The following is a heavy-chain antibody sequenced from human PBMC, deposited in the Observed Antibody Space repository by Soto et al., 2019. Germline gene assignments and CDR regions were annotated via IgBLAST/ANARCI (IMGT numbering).Heavy chain of an antibody. V-gene: IGHV4-34*01. Sequence: QVQLHQWGAGLLKPSETLSLTCAVSGGSFSFYYWSWIRQPPGKELEWIGEINHSGSTNYNSSLKSRVTISVDTSKNQFSLKLSSVTAADTAVYSCATRFYDSSGYYLFCFDSWGQGTLVTVSS. D-gene: IGHD3-22*01. CDR3: ATRFYDSSGYYLFCFDS. CDR2: INHSGST. J-gene: IGHJ4*02. CDR1: GGSFSFYY.